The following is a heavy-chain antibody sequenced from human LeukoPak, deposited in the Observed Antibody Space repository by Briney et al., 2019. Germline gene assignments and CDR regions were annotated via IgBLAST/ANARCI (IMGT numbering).Heavy chain of an antibody. CDR2: IRGSGGST. CDR1: GFTFSSYA. D-gene: IGHD3-10*01. V-gene: IGHV3-23*01. Sequence: GGSLRLSCAASGFTFSSYAMSWVRQAPGKGLEWVSAIRGSGGSTYYADSVKGRFTISRDNSKNTLYLQMNSLRAEDTAVYYCAKRLLWFGELSSLDYWGQGTLVTVSS. CDR3: AKRLLWFGELSSLDY. J-gene: IGHJ4*02.